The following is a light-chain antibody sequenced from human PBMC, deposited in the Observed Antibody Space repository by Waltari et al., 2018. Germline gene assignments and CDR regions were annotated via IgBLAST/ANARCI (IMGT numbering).Light chain of an antibody. CDR2: WAS. CDR1: PSVLYSANNKNY. CDR3: HQYYSNPYT. V-gene: IGKV4-1*01. Sequence: IVITQAPDPPAVSLAGRATITSKSSPSVLYSANNKNYLAWYQQRAGQPPKLIFYWASTRESGVPDRFSGSGSGTDSTLTISSLQAEDVAVYYCHQYYSNPYTFGQGTKLEIK. J-gene: IGKJ2*01.